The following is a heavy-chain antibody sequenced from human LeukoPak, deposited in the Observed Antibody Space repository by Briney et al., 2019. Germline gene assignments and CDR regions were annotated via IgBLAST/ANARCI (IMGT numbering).Heavy chain of an antibody. Sequence: GASVKVSCKASGYTFPSYGIRWVRQAPGQGLEWMGWISPYNGNTNYAQKLQGRVTMTTDTSTSTAYMELRSLRSDDTAVYYCARDAYYDFWSGYYHNWFDPWGQGTLVTVSS. D-gene: IGHD3-3*01. CDR1: GYTFPSYG. J-gene: IGHJ5*02. CDR2: ISPYNGNT. CDR3: ARDAYYDFWSGYYHNWFDP. V-gene: IGHV1-18*01.